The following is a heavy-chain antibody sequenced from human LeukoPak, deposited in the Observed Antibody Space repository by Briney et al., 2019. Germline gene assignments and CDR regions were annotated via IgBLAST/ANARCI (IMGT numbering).Heavy chain of an antibody. Sequence: GGSLRLSCAAPGFTFSSYAMSWVRQAPGKGLEWVSAISGSGGSTYYADSVKGRFTISRDNSKNTLYLQMNSLRAEDTAVYYCATQSRNPYYYDSSGYLRYFQHWGQGTLVTVSS. CDR3: ATQSRNPYYYDSSGYLRYFQH. CDR2: ISGSGGST. CDR1: GFTFSSYA. V-gene: IGHV3-23*01. D-gene: IGHD3-22*01. J-gene: IGHJ1*01.